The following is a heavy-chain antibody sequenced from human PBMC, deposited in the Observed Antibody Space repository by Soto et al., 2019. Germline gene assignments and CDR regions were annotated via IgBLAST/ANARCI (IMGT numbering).Heavy chain of an antibody. J-gene: IGHJ4*02. V-gene: IGHV3-23*01. CDR2: ISGSGGTT. CDR3: AKGTLGYCTNGVCYTWDY. CDR1: GFSFSIYA. Sequence: EVRLLESGGGLVQPGESLRLSCAASGFSFSIYAVSWVRQAPGKGLEWVSGISGSGGTTIYADSVKGRFTISRDNSKSTVYLQMNSLRAEDTAVYYCAKGTLGYCTNGVCYTWDYWGQGTLVTVSS. D-gene: IGHD2-8*01.